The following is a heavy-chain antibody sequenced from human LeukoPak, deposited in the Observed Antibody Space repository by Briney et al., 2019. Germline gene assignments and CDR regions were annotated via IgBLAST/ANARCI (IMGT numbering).Heavy chain of an antibody. J-gene: IGHJ4*02. CDR1: GFTFSSYS. CDR2: ISSSGSAK. D-gene: IGHD6-13*01. CDR3: ASQAAAK. Sequence: GGSLRLSCAASGFTFSSYSMNWVRQAPGKGREWVSYISSSGSAKYYADSVEGRFTISRDNSKNTLYLQMNSLRAEDTAVYYCASQAAAKWGQGTLVTVSS. V-gene: IGHV3-48*01.